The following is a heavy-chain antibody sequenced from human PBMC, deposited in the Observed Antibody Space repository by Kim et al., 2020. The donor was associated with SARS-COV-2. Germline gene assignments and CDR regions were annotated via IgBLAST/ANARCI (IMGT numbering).Heavy chain of an antibody. CDR2: TYWDDDK. CDR3: ASATGGYYGLDV. D-gene: IGHD2-15*01. CDR1: GFSLSTSGVG. Sequence: SGPTLVNPTQTLTLTCTFSGFSLSTSGVGVGWIRQPPGKALEWLALTYWDDDKRYSPSLKSRLTITKDTSKNQVVLTMTNMDPVDTATYDCASATGGYYGLDVWGQGTTVTVSS. V-gene: IGHV2-5*02. J-gene: IGHJ6*02.